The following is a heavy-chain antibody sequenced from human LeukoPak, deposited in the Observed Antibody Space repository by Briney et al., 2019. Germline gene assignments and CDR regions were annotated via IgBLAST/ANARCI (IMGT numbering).Heavy chain of an antibody. CDR1: GGSISSGDYY. CDR2: IYYSGST. J-gene: IGHJ5*02. CDR3: ARGRHYGSGSYFDP. V-gene: IGHV4-30-4*01. Sequence: SETLSLTCTVSGGSISSGDYYWSWIRQPPGKGLEWIGYIYYSGSTYYNPSLKSRVTISVDRSKNQFSLELSSVTAADTAVYYCARGRHYGSGSYFDPWGQGTLVTVSS. D-gene: IGHD3-10*01.